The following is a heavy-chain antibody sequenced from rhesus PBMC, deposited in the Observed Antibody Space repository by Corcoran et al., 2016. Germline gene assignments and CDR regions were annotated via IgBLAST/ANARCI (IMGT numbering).Heavy chain of an antibody. CDR2: ISKCSGST. V-gene: IGHV3-178*01. D-gene: IGHD6-25*01. Sequence: EVQLVESGGGLAKPGGSLRLSCAASGFTFSDYYMDWVRQAPGKGLEWVSRISKCSGSTRYADSVKGRFTISRENAKNTLYLQMNSLRAEDTAVYYCARVRAADIDYWGQGVLVTVSS. CDR3: ARVRAADIDY. CDR1: GFTFSDYY. J-gene: IGHJ4*01.